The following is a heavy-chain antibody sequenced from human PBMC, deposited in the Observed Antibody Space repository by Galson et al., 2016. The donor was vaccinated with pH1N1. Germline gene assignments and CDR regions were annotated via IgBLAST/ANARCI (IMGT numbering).Heavy chain of an antibody. V-gene: IGHV3-7*01. CDR2: IKQDGSDK. Sequence: SLILSCAASGFTFSNYWMSWVRQAPGKGLEWVANIKQDGSDKYYVDSVNGRFTISRDNTKNSLYLQMSSLRAEDTAVYYCARLNFDWLTFDYWGQGTLVTVSS. CDR1: GFTFSNYW. D-gene: IGHD3-9*01. CDR3: ARLNFDWLTFDY. J-gene: IGHJ4*02.